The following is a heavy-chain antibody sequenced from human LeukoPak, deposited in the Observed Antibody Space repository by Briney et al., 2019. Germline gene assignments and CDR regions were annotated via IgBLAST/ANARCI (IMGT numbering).Heavy chain of an antibody. D-gene: IGHD1-20*01. Sequence: ASVKVSCKASGYTFTDYYIHWVRQAPGQGLEWMGWINSNIGGTNYAQKFQGSVTMTRDTSISTAYMELSSLKSDDTAVYYCARVEESITGTNPEGFDYWGQGTLVTVSS. J-gene: IGHJ4*02. CDR2: INSNIGGT. V-gene: IGHV1-2*02. CDR1: GYTFTDYY. CDR3: ARVEESITGTNPEGFDY.